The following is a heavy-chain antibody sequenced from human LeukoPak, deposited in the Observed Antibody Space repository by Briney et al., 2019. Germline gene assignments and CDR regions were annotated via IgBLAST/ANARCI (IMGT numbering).Heavy chain of an antibody. J-gene: IGHJ5*02. CDR1: GFTFSGSA. D-gene: IGHD1-26*01. CDR3: TRDSGTYNWFDP. CDR2: IDKKDKGYATAT. V-gene: IGHV3-73*01. Sequence: GGSLKLSCAASGFTFSGSAIHWVRQSSGKGREWGGQIDKKDKGYATATAYAASVKGRFTISRDDSINTAYLQMKSLKTEDTALYYCTRDSGTYNWFDPWGQGTLVTVSS.